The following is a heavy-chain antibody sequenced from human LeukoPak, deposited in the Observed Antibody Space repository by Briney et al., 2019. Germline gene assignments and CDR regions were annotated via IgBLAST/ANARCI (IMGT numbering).Heavy chain of an antibody. CDR1: GFTHSDYW. CDR3: AREGSASGSYWYFDL. Sequence: PGGSLRLSCAASGFTHSDYWMHWVRHAPGKGLLWVSRINSDGSSTFYADSVKGRFTISRDNAKNTLYLQMNSLRAEDTAVYYCAREGSASGSYWYFDLWGRGTLVTVSS. J-gene: IGHJ2*01. CDR2: INSDGSST. V-gene: IGHV3-74*01. D-gene: IGHD3-10*01.